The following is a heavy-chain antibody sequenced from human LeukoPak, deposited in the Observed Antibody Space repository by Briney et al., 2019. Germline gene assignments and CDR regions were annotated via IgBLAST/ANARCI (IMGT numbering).Heavy chain of an antibody. CDR2: ITSRGEST. J-gene: IGHJ4*02. Sequence: GGSLRLSCAASGFTFSIYAMSWVRQAPEKGLQWVSSITSRGESTWYVDSVKGRFTITRDNSENTLYLQMHSLRAEDTAVYYCARDRPNYYGSDGHYYRRDGDYWGRGTLVSVSS. CDR1: GFTFSIYA. D-gene: IGHD3-22*01. V-gene: IGHV3-23*01. CDR3: ARDRPNYYGSDGHYYRRDGDY.